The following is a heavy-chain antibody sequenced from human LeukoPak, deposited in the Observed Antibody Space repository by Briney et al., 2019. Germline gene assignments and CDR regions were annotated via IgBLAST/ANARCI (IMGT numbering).Heavy chain of an antibody. D-gene: IGHD4-17*01. J-gene: IGHJ4*02. CDR1: GVTFSSYS. V-gene: IGHV3-21*01. CDR3: ARSMTTVTENFDY. CDR2: ISSRSSHI. Sequence: GGSLRLSCAASGVTFSSYSMNWVRQAPGKGLDWVSSISSRSSHIYYADSVKGRFTISRDNAKNSLYLQMNSLRAEDTAVYYCARSMTTVTENFDYWGQGTLVTVSS.